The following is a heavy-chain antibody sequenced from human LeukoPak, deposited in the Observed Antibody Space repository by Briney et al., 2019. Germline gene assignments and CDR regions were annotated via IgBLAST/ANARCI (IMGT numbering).Heavy chain of an antibody. V-gene: IGHV4-31*03. CDR2: ISYIENT. CDR1: RGFINSGGYY. D-gene: IGHD3-10*01. J-gene: IGHJ4*02. Sequence: PSETLSLTCTVSRGFINSGGYYWSCIRHHPGKGLEWIGYISYIENTYYNPSHKSRLPKFVDTSQNQLFLTHSSLTAAGTAVYYCAGVDLNIVRGVQDWGQGTLVTVSS. CDR3: AGVDLNIVRGVQD.